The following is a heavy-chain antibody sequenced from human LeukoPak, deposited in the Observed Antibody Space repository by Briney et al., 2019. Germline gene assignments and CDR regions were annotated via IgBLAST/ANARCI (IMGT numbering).Heavy chain of an antibody. CDR3: ARGGAARLHFQN. CDR2: IYHSGST. CDR1: GGSISSGGYS. D-gene: IGHD6-6*01. V-gene: IGHV4-30-2*01. J-gene: IGHJ1*01. Sequence: ASQTLSLTCAVSGGSISSGGYSWSWIRQPPGKGLEWIGYIYHSGSTYYNPSLKSRVTISVDRSKNQFSLKLSSVTAADTAVYYCARGGAARLHFQNWGQGTLVTVSS.